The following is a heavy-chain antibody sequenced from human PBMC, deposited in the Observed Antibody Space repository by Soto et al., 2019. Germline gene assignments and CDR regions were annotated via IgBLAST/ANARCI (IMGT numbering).Heavy chain of an antibody. D-gene: IGHD1-7*01. CDR3: ARRYGTTFDY. CDR1: GGSISSYD. J-gene: IGHJ4*02. Sequence: SETLCLTCPVSGGSISSYDWSWIRQPPGKGLEWIGYIYYSGSTNYNPSLKSRVTISVDTSKNQFSLKLSSVTAADTAVYYCARRYGTTFDYWGQGTLVTSPQ. V-gene: IGHV4-59*01. CDR2: IYYSGST.